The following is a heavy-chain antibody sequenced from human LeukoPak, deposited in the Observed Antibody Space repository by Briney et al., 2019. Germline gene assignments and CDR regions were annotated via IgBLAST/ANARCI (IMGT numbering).Heavy chain of an antibody. CDR3: AKDQTKDCSSTSCSPFDP. Sequence: GGSLRLSCAASGFTFSSYAMSWVRQAPGEGLEWVSAISGSGGSTYYADSVKGRFTISRDNSKNTLYLQMNSLRAEDTAVYYCAKDQTKDCSSTSCSPFDPWGQGTLVTVSS. CDR1: GFTFSSYA. D-gene: IGHD2-2*01. J-gene: IGHJ5*02. V-gene: IGHV3-23*01. CDR2: ISGSGGST.